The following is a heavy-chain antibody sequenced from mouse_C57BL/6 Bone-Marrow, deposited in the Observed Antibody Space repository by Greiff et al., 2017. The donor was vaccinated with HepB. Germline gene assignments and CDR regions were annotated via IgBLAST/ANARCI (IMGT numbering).Heavy chain of an antibody. CDR2: INPNNGGT. CDR3: ARWGFRRSAWFSY. CDR1: GYTFTDYY. V-gene: IGHV1-26*01. J-gene: IGHJ3*01. Sequence: EVQLQQSGPELVKPGASVKISCKASGYTFTDYYMNWVKQSHGKSLEWIGDINPNNGGTSYKQKFKGKATLTVDKSSSTAYMELRSLTSDASAVYYCARWGFRRSAWFSYWGQVTLVTVSA.